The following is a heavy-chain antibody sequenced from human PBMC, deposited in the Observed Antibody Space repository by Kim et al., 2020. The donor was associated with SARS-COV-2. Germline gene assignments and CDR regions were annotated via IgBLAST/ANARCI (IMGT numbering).Heavy chain of an antibody. CDR3: AKRDWGYYYNPMDV. Sequence: GGSLRLSCAASGFTFSRSGMHWVRQAPGKGLEWVAGISYDGSNNNYADSVRGRFTISRDNSKNTLYLQMNSLRAEDTAVYYCAKRDWGYYYNPMDVWGQGTTVTVSS. J-gene: IGHJ6*02. D-gene: IGHD3-16*01. CDR2: ISYDGSNN. CDR1: GFTFSRSG. V-gene: IGHV3-30*18.